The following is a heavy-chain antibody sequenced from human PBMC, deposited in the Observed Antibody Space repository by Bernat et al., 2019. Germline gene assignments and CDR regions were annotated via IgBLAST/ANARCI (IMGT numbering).Heavy chain of an antibody. CDR1: GLTFSSFW. J-gene: IGHJ4*02. Sequence: EVQLVESGGGLVQPGGSLRLSCAASGLTFSSFWMHWVRQAPGKGLVWVSRVNGDGSSTSYADSVKGRFTISRDNAKNTLYLQMNSLRAKDTAVYYCAKAEYSSSSRHFDYWGQGTLVTVSS. D-gene: IGHD6-6*01. CDR2: VNGDGSST. CDR3: AKAEYSSSSRHFDY. V-gene: IGHV3-74*01.